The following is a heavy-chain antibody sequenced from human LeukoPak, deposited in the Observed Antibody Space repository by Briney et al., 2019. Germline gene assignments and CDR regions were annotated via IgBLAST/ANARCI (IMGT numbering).Heavy chain of an antibody. CDR2: IWYDGSNK. D-gene: IGHD1-26*01. V-gene: IGHV3-33*06. CDR1: GFTFSNYG. J-gene: IGHJ4*02. CDR3: AKERYSGSYSFDY. Sequence: GTSLRLSCAASGFTFSNYGMHWVRQAPGKGLEWVAVIWYDGSNKYYADSVKGRFTISRGNSKNTLYLQMNSLRVEDTAVYYCAKERYSGSYSFDYWGQGSLVTVSS.